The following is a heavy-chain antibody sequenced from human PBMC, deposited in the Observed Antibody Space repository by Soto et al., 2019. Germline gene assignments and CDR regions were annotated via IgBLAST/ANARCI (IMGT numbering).Heavy chain of an antibody. CDR3: TTDPQWLLWFGELSLGYYGMDV. CDR2: IKSKTDGGTT. Sequence: GGSLRLSCAASGFTFSIAWMSWVRQAPGKGLEWVGRIKSKTDGGTTDYAAPVKGRFTISRDDSKNTLYLQMNSLKTEGTAVYYCTTDPQWLLWFGELSLGYYGMDVWGQGTTVTV. J-gene: IGHJ6*02. D-gene: IGHD3-10*01. V-gene: IGHV3-15*01. CDR1: GFTFSIAW.